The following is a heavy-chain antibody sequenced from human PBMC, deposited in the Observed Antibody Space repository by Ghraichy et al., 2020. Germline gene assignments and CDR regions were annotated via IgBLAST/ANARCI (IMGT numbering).Heavy chain of an antibody. V-gene: IGHV3-23*01. J-gene: IGHJ4*02. CDR2: ISGSGDST. Sequence: GGSLRLSCAASGFTFSSYAMSWVRQAPGKGLEWVSGISGSGDSTYYADSVKGRFTISRDNSKNTLDLQMNGLRAEDTDVYYCAKGRSGELPAALNYWGQGTLVNVSS. CDR1: GFTFSSYA. D-gene: IGHD2-2*01. CDR3: AKGRSGELPAALNY.